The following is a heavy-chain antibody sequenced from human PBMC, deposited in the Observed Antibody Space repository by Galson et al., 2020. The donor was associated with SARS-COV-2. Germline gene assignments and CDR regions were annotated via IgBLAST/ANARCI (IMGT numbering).Heavy chain of an antibody. CDR1: GFTFSSYA. D-gene: IGHD5-18*01. J-gene: IGHJ4*02. Sequence: GGSLRLSCEASGFTFSSYAMHWVRQAPGKGLEWVAVISYDGSNQYYADAVKGRFTISRDNSKNTVYLHMNSLRPEDAGLYYCARVLRGVGYNYGTIDYWGQGTLVAVSS. CDR3: ARVLRGVGYNYGTIDY. CDR2: ISYDGSNQ. V-gene: IGHV3-30-3*01.